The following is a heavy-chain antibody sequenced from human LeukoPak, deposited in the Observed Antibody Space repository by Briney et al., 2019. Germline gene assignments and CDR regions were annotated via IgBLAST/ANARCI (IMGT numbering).Heavy chain of an antibody. D-gene: IGHD2-15*01. Sequence: SETLSLTCTVSAGSISGFYWSWIRQPPGKGLEWIGFIYYSGSTKYNPSLKSRVTISVDTSKNQFSLKLSSVTAADTAVYYCARELGYCSGGSCYSAFDYWGQGTLVTVSS. CDR3: ARELGYCSGGSCYSAFDY. CDR2: IYYSGST. J-gene: IGHJ4*02. CDR1: AGSISGFY. V-gene: IGHV4-59*12.